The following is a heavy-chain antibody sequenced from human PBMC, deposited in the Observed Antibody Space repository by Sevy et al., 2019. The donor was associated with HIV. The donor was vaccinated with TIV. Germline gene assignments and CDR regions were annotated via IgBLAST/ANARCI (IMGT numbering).Heavy chain of an antibody. CDR1: GGSFTSLY. J-gene: IGHJ4*02. Sequence: SETLSLTCTVSGGSFTSLYWNWIRQPPGKGLEWSAKIYYNGQINYDPSLKSRVTLSLATSKNQFSLRLSSVTAADTAMYYCAGENAWGRGYSWGQGTLVTVSS. CDR3: AGENAWGRGYS. CDR2: IYYNGQI. V-gene: IGHV4-59*08. D-gene: IGHD1-26*01.